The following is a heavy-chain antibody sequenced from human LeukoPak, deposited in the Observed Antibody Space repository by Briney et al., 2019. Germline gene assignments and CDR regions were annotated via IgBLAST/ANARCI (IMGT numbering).Heavy chain of an antibody. CDR2: INPNSGGT. J-gene: IGHJ4*02. D-gene: IGHD2-2*01. CDR3: ARGGEVCSSTSCYRGHEY. CDR1: GYTFTGYY. V-gene: IGHV1-2*02. Sequence: ASVKVSCKASGYTFTGYYIHWVRQAPGQGLVCMGWINPNSGGTEFAQKFQGRVTMTRDTSISTAYMELSRLRPDDTAVYYCARGGEVCSSTSCYRGHEYWGQGTLVTVSS.